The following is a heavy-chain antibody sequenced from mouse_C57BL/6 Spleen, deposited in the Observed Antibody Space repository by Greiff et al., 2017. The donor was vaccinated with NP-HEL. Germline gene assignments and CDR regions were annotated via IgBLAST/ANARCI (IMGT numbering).Heavy chain of an antibody. V-gene: IGHV3-5*01. J-gene: IGHJ2*01. CDR3: ARESGNYGGSYFDY. CDR2: IYYSGTI. D-gene: IGHD2-1*01. Sequence: VQLQQSGPGLVKPSQTVFLTCTVTGISITTGNYRWSWIRQFPGNKLEWIGYIYYSGTITYNPSLTSRTTITRDTPKNQFFLEMNSLTAEDTATYYCARESGNYGGSYFDYWGQGTTLTVSS. CDR1: GISITTGNYR.